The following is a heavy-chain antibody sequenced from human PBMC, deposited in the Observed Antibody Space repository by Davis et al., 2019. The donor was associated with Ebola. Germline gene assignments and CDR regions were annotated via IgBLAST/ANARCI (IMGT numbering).Heavy chain of an antibody. Sequence: GSLRLSCTVSGGSTSNYFWSWIRQTPGKGLEWIGYIYNSGTTSYNPSLKSRVTMSVDTSKNQFSLKLSSVTAADTAVYYCARDAPSDYWGQGTLVIVSS. CDR1: GGSTSNYF. J-gene: IGHJ4*02. CDR2: IYNSGTT. V-gene: IGHV4-59*12. CDR3: ARDAPSDY.